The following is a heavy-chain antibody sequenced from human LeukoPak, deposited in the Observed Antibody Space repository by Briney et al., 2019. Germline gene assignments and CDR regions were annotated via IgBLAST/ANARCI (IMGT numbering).Heavy chain of an antibody. CDR2: IYYSGST. CDR1: GGTISSYY. V-gene: IGHV4-59*01. CDR3: ARAIVGTVTTTFDY. D-gene: IGHD4-11*01. J-gene: IGHJ4*02. Sequence: PSETLSLTCTVSGGTISSYYWSWIRQPPGKGLEWIGYIYYSGSTNYNPSLKSRVTISVDTSKNQFSLKLSSVTAADTAVYYCARAIVGTVTTTFDYWGQGTLVTVSS.